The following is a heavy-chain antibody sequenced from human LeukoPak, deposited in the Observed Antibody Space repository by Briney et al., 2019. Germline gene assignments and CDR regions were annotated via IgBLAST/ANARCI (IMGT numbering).Heavy chain of an antibody. J-gene: IGHJ5*02. CDR2: ILYDGSNE. V-gene: IGHV3-30*02. CDR1: GFTFSNYD. Sequence: PGGSLRLSCAGSGFTFSNYDMHWVRQAPGKGLEWVTFILYDGSNEYYADSVKGRFTISRDNSKNTLYLQMNSLRAEDTAVYYCAKLTNSWFDPWGQGTLVAVSS. CDR3: AKLTNSWFDP. D-gene: IGHD2-2*01.